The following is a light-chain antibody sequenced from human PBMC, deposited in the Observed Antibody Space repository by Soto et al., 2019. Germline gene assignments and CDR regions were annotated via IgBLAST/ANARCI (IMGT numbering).Light chain of an antibody. J-gene: IGKJ2*01. CDR1: QSVSSK. CDR2: SVS. Sequence: EIVITQSPSTLSLSPGERATLSCRASQSVSSKLAWFQQKPGQAPSLLIYSVSTRATGVPVRFSGSGSGTEFTLTINSLQSEDFAVYYCQQYNNWPHTFGQGTKVDIK. CDR3: QQYNNWPHT. V-gene: IGKV3-15*01.